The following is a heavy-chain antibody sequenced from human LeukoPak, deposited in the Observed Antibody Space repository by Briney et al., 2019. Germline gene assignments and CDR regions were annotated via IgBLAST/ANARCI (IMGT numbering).Heavy chain of an antibody. V-gene: IGHV3-23*01. Sequence: GGSLRLSCAASGFTFSGYAMSWVRRAPGKGLEWVSAISGSGGSTYYADSVKGRFTISRDNSKNTLYLRMNSLRAEDTAVYYCAKDHSVTAYYYYYGMDVWGQGTTVTVSS. J-gene: IGHJ6*02. CDR1: GFTFSGYA. CDR2: ISGSGGST. D-gene: IGHD4-11*01. CDR3: AKDHSVTAYYYYYGMDV.